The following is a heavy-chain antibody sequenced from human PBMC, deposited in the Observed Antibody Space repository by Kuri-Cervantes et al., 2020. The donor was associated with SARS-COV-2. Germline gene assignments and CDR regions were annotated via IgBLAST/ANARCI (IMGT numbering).Heavy chain of an antibody. CDR1: GFTFSRSW. J-gene: IGHJ6*03. Sequence: GGSLRLSCAASGFTFSRSWMLWVRQAPGKGLVWVSRINSDGSVTSYPDSVEGRFTISRDNAKNTLSLQMNSLSAEDTAVHFCARVETSHYSSYYMDVWGKGTTVTVSS. V-gene: IGHV3-74*01. CDR3: ARVETSHYSSYYMDV. CDR2: INSDGSVT.